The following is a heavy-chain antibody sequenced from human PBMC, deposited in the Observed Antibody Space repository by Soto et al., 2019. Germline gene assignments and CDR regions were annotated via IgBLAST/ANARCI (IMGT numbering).Heavy chain of an antibody. CDR1: GFTFSSFG. CDR3: AKVKFRGVYNGMDV. J-gene: IGHJ6*02. CDR2: ISYDGSSK. V-gene: IGHV3-30*18. D-gene: IGHD3-10*01. Sequence: QVQLVESGGDVVQPARSLRLSCAASGFTFSSFGMHWVRQAPGKGLEWVAVISYDGSSKYYADSVKGRFTISRDNSKNTLDLQMNSLRAEDTAVYYCAKVKFRGVYNGMDVWGQGTTVTVS.